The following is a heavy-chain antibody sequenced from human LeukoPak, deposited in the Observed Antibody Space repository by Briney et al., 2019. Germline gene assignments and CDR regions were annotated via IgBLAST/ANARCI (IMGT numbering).Heavy chain of an antibody. CDR1: GGTFSSYA. CDR2: IIPILGIA. D-gene: IGHD3-22*01. V-gene: IGHV1-69*04. Sequence: SVKVSCKASGGTFSSYAISWVRQATGQGLEWMGSIIPILGIANFAQKYQIRVTITADKSTRTAYIELSSLRSEDTAVYYCAHVDHYYDSSRPPVGFDYWGEGTLVTVSS. J-gene: IGHJ4*02. CDR3: AHVDHYYDSSRPPVGFDY.